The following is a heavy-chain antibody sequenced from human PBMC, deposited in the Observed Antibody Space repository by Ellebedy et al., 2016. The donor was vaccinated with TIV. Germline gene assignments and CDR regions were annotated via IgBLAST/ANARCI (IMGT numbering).Heavy chain of an antibody. Sequence: GEYLKISCAASGCTFSTFGMHWVRRAPGKGLEWVAVTWYDGNNKYYVDSVKGRFSISRDNSKNTLYLQMKSLRAEDTAVYYCARRTTYYMDVWGQGSTVTVS. CDR2: TWYDGNNK. V-gene: IGHV3-33*01. CDR1: GCTFSTFG. D-gene: IGHD1/OR15-1a*01. CDR3: ARRTTYYMDV. J-gene: IGHJ6*02.